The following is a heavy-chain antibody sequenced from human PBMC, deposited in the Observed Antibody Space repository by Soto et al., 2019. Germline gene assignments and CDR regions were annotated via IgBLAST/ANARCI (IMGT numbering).Heavy chain of an antibody. CDR3: AITPGIAAAGSARNSYYYMDV. V-gene: IGHV1-18*01. CDR1: GYTFSSYG. D-gene: IGHD6-13*01. J-gene: IGHJ6*03. Sequence: ASVKVSCKASGYTFSSYGITWLRQAPGQGLEWMGWISAYNGNTNYAQKLQGRVTMTTDTSTSTAYMELRSLRSDDTAVYYCAITPGIAAAGSARNSYYYMDVWGKGTTVTVSS. CDR2: ISAYNGNT.